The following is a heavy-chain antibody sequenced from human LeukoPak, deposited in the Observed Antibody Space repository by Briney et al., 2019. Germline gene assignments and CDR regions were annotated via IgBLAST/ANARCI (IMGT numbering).Heavy chain of an antibody. J-gene: IGHJ4*02. D-gene: IGHD4-23*01. CDR2: ISYDGSNK. Sequence: GGSLRLSCAASGFTFSRYWMSWVRQAPGKGLEWVAVISYDGSNKYYADSVKGRFTISRDNSKNTLYLQMNSLRAEDTAVYYCANLLRWEPYWGQGTLVTVSS. CDR3: ANLLRWEPY. CDR1: GFTFSRYW. V-gene: IGHV3-30*18.